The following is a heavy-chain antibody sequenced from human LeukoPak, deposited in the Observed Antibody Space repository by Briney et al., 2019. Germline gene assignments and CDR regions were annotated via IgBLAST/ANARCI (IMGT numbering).Heavy chain of an antibody. CDR1: GFTFSSYA. J-gene: IGHJ4*02. CDR2: ISYDGSNK. CDR3: AKGGGGSGWYFDY. Sequence: GGSLRLSCAASGFTFSSYAMHWVRQAPGKGLEWVAVISYDGSNKYYADSVKGRFTTSRDNSKNTLYLQMNSLRAEDTAVYYCAKGGGGSGWYFDYWGQGTLVTVSS. D-gene: IGHD6-19*01. V-gene: IGHV3-30*04.